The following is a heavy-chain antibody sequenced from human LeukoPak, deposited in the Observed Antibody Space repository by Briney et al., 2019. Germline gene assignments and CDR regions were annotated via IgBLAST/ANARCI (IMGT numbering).Heavy chain of an antibody. CDR1: GFTFSDYH. J-gene: IGHJ4*02. D-gene: IGHD3-22*01. Sequence: GGSLRLSCAASGFTFSDYHMNWIRQAPGKGLEWVSYISSSSSYTNYGDSVKGRFTSSRDNAKNSLYLRMNSLRAEDTAVYYCARGSGSNFDSWGQGTLVTVSS. CDR2: ISSSSSYT. CDR3: ARGSGSNFDS. V-gene: IGHV3-11*03.